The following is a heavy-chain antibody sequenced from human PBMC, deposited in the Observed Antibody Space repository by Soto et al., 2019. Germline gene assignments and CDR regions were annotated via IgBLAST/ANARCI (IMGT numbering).Heavy chain of an antibody. CDR1: GGSFSGYY. V-gene: IGHV4-34*01. Sequence: PSETLSLTCAVYGGSFSGYYWSWIRQPPGKGLERIGEINHSGSTNYNPSLKSRVTISVDTSKNQFSLKLSSVTAADTAVYYCARGVKDYDFWSGYYKADYYYYGMDVWGQGSTVTVSS. J-gene: IGHJ6*02. CDR3: ARGVKDYDFWSGYYKADYYYYGMDV. D-gene: IGHD3-3*01. CDR2: INHSGST.